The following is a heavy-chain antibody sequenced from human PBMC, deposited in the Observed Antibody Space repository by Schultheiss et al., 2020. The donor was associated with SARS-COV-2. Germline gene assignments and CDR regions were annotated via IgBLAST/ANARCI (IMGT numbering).Heavy chain of an antibody. CDR1: GYSISSSSYY. Sequence: SETLSLTCTVSGYSISSSSYYWSWIRQPPGKGLEWIGYIYYSGSTYYNPSLKSRVTISVDTSKNQFSLKLSSVTAADTAVYYCARGLGGYWGQGTLVTVSS. CDR2: IYYSGST. J-gene: IGHJ4*02. CDR3: ARGLGGY. V-gene: IGHV4-39*07. D-gene: IGHD3-16*01.